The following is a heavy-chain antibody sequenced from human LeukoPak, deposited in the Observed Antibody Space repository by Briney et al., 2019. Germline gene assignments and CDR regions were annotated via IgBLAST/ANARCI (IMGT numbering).Heavy chain of an antibody. CDR1: GYSISSGYY. CDR3: ARLGSGWARAFDY. J-gene: IGHJ4*02. Sequence: SETLSLTCTVSGYSISSGYYWGWIRQPPGKGLEWIGSIYYSGSTYYNPSLKSRVTISVDTSKNQFSLKLSSVTAADTAVYYCARLGSGWARAFDYWGQGTLVTVSS. CDR2: IYYSGST. D-gene: IGHD6-19*01. V-gene: IGHV4-38-2*02.